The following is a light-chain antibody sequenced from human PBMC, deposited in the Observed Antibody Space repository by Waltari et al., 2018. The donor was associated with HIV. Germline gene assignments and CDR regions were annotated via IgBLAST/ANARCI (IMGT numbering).Light chain of an antibody. CDR1: SSNIGNNA. CDR2: YDD. CDR3: AARDDSLHGYV. V-gene: IGLV1-36*01. Sequence: QSVLTQPPSVSAATRQRVTISCYGSSSNIGNNAVNWYQQLPVKATKLVIYYDDLLPSGVSPRFSGSKSGPSAFLASSWLHSDDEADYYCAARDDSLHGYVFGPGTKVTV. J-gene: IGLJ1*01.